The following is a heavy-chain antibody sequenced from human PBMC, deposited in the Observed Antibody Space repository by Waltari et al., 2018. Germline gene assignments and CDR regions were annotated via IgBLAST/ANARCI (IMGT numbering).Heavy chain of an antibody. CDR2: IYYSGST. CDR1: GGSVSSGSYY. D-gene: IGHD1-20*01. Sequence: QVQLQESGPGLVKPSETLSPTCPVPGGSVSSGSYYWSWIRQPPGKGLEWIGYIYYSGSTNYNPSLKSRVTISVDTSKNQFSLKLSSVTAADTAVYYCARIRSRGYNWNYDYWGQGTLVTVSS. V-gene: IGHV4-61*01. J-gene: IGHJ4*02. CDR3: ARIRSRGYNWNYDY.